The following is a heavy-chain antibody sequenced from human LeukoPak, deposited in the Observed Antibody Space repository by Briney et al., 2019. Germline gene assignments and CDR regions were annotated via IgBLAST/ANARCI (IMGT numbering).Heavy chain of an antibody. CDR2: ISAYNGNT. J-gene: IGHJ5*02. Sequence: GASVKVSCKASGYTFTSYGISWVRQAPGQGLEWMGWISAYNGNTYYAQNLQGRVTMTTDTSTSTAYMELRSLRSDDTAVYYCARDAVTTSWFDPWGQGTLVTVSS. CDR3: ARDAVTTSWFDP. CDR1: GYTFTSYG. D-gene: IGHD4-17*01. V-gene: IGHV1-18*01.